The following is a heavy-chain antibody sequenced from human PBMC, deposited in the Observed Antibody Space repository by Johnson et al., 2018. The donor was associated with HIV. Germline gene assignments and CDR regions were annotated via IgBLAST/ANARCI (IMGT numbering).Heavy chain of an antibody. D-gene: IGHD6-19*01. Sequence: VESGGGLVQPGGSLRLSCAASGFTFNDHAMNWVRQAPGKGLEWVANIKQDGSEKYYVDSVKGRFTISRDNSKNTLYLQMNSLRAEDTAVYYCARVPYSSGWYSAFDIWGQGTMVTVSS. V-gene: IGHV3-7*02. CDR3: ARVPYSSGWYSAFDI. CDR2: IKQDGSEK. J-gene: IGHJ3*02. CDR1: GFTFNDHA.